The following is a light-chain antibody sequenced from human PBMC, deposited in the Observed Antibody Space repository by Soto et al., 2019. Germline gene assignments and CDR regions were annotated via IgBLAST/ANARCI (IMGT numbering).Light chain of an antibody. CDR1: QSISSY. CDR2: AAS. V-gene: IGKV1-39*01. CDR3: RHSYSTPVT. J-gene: IGKJ1*01. Sequence: DIQMTQSPSSLSASVGDRVTITCRASQSISSYLNWYQQKPGKAPKLLIYAASSLQSGVPSRFSGSGSGTVFPLSISSLQPEDFATYYPRHSYSTPVTFGHGTKAEIK.